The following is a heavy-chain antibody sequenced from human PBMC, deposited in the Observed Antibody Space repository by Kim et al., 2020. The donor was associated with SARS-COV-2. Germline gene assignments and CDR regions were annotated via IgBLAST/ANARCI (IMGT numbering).Heavy chain of an antibody. Sequence: SETLSLTCTVSGGSISSSSYYWGWIRQPPGKGLEWIGSIYYSGSTYYNPSLKSRVTISVDTSKNQFSLKLSSVTAADTAVYYCARHGDSTTPEAYYFDYWGQGTLVTVSS. CDR3: ARHGDSTTPEAYYFDY. CDR2: IYYSGST. J-gene: IGHJ4*02. CDR1: GGSISSSSYY. V-gene: IGHV4-39*01. D-gene: IGHD2-21*01.